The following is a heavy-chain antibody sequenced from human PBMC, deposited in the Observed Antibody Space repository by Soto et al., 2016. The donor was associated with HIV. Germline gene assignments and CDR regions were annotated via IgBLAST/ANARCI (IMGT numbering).Heavy chain of an antibody. CDR2: ISAYNGNT. CDR1: GYTFTSYG. J-gene: IGHJ4*02. Sequence: QVQLVQSGAEVKKPGASVKVSCKASGYTFTSYGISWVRQAPGQGLEWMGWISAYNGNTNYAQKLQGRVTMTTDTSTSTAYMELRSLRSDDTAVYYCARDQSPPGAMVRGVITHFDYWGQGTLVTVSS. D-gene: IGHD3-10*01. CDR3: ARDQSPPGAMVRGVITHFDY. V-gene: IGHV1-18*01.